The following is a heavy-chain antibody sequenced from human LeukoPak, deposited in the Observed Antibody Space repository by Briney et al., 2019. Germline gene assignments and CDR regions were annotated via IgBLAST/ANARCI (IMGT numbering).Heavy chain of an antibody. Sequence: PGGSLRLSCAASGFPFNSYAMNWVRQAPGKGLEWVSAISGSGSSTYYAASVKGRFTISRDNFKNTLSLQVNSLRAEDTAMYYCAKDDDWGRYKHWGQGTLVTVSS. D-gene: IGHD3-16*01. CDR2: ISGSGSST. CDR3: AKDDDWGRYKH. CDR1: GFPFNSYA. V-gene: IGHV3-23*01. J-gene: IGHJ1*01.